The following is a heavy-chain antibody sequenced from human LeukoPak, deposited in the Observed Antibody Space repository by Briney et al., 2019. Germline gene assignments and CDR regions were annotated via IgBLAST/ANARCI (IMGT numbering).Heavy chain of an antibody. V-gene: IGHV3-30*04. CDR1: GFTFSSYA. D-gene: IGHD2-15*01. Sequence: PGGSLRLSCAASGFTFSSYAMHWVRQAPGKGLEWVAVISYDGSNKYYADSVKGRFTISRDNSKNTLYLQMNSLRAEDTAVYYCARVLAPRVVAAPFDYWGQGTLVTVSS. CDR3: ARVLAPRVVAAPFDY. J-gene: IGHJ4*02. CDR2: ISYDGSNK.